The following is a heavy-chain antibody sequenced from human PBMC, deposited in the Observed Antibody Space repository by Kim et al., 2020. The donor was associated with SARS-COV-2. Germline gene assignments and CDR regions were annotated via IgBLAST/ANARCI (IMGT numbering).Heavy chain of an antibody. J-gene: IGHJ4*02. V-gene: IGHV4-39*01. Sequence: FCHASLKRRVTVSVDTSKNPFSLKLSSGTAADTAIYYCARRYSSGWFYDYWGQGTLVSVSS. CDR3: ARRYSSGWFYDY. D-gene: IGHD6-19*01.